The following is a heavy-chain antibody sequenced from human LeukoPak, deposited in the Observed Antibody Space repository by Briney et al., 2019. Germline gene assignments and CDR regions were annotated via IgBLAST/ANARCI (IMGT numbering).Heavy chain of an antibody. CDR1: GFTFSSYS. V-gene: IGHV3-21*01. CDR2: ISSSSSYI. Sequence: GGSLRLSCAASGFTFSSYSMNWVRQAPGKGLEWVSSISSSSSYIYYADSVKGRFTISRDNAKNSLYLQMNSLRAEDTAVYYCARGFITSVGATQGFDYWGQGTLVTVSS. D-gene: IGHD1-26*01. CDR3: ARGFITSVGATQGFDY. J-gene: IGHJ4*02.